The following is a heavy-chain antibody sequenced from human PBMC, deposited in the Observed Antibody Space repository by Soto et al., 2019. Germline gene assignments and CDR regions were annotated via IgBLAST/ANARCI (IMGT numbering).Heavy chain of an antibody. D-gene: IGHD2-8*02. J-gene: IGHJ6*02. Sequence: SETLSLTCAVYGGSFSGYYWSWIRQPPGKGLEWIGEINHSGSTNYNPSLKSRVTISVDTSKNQFSLKLSSVTAADTAVYYCARGGPLLGYYYYGMDVWGQGTTVTVSS. V-gene: IGHV4-34*01. CDR3: ARGGPLLGYYYYGMDV. CDR1: GGSFSGYY. CDR2: INHSGST.